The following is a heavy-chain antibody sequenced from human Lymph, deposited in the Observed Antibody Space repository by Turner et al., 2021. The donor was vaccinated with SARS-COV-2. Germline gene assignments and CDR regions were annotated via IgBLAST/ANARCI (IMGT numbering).Heavy chain of an antibody. D-gene: IGHD4-17*01. V-gene: IGHV3-21*01. J-gene: IGHJ4*02. Sequence: EVQLVESGGGLVKHGGALRPSCAASGFTFSTYSMNWVRQAPGKGLEWISSISSSSSYIYYADSVKGRFTISRDDAKNSLYLQMNSLRAEDTAVYYCARDIPTTADYFDYWGQGTLVTVSS. CDR3: ARDIPTTADYFDY. CDR2: ISSSSSYI. CDR1: GFTFSTYS.